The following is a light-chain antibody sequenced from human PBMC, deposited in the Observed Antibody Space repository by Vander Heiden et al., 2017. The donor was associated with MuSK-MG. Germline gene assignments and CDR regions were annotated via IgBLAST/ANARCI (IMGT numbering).Light chain of an antibody. CDR1: HIITNT. J-gene: IGKJ5*01. Sequence: DLQLTPSPSTLSASVGDRVPITSRASHIITNTLHWYQQHPGKAPKHLIYAASSMQSDVPARFSDTASETDFTLTMSTVRPEHYATYYCQHAARKPPTAGGQVSARIT. CDR2: AAS. V-gene: IGKV1-39*01. CDR3: QHAARKPPTAGGQVSARIT.